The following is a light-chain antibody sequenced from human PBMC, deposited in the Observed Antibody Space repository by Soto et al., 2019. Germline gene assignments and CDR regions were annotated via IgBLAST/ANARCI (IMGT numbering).Light chain of an antibody. CDR1: QSISGN. V-gene: IGKV3-15*01. CDR2: GAS. CDR3: QQYNSWPRT. J-gene: IGKJ1*01. Sequence: ETVMTQSPATLSVSPGERATLSCRASQSISGNLAWYQQKPGQAPRLLIYGASTRATDIPGRFSGSGSGTEFTLTISSLQSEDFAVYCCQQYNSWPRTFGQGTKVEIK.